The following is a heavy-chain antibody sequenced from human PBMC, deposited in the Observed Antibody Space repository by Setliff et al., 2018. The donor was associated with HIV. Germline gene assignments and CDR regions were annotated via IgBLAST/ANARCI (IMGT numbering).Heavy chain of an antibody. CDR3: ARKLQPGYGMDV. Sequence: PGGSLRLSCTASGFTFSNFAITWVRQAPGKGLEWVSAIGGSGFGTYYADSVKGRFTISRDNSKNTLYLQMNSLRAEDTAIYYCARKLQPGYGMDVWGQGTTVTVSS. V-gene: IGHV3-23*01. J-gene: IGHJ6*02. D-gene: IGHD5-18*01. CDR1: GFTFSNFA. CDR2: IGGSGFGT.